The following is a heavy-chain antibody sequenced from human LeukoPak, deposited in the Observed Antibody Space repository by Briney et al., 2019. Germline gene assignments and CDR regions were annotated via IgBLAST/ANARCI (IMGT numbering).Heavy chain of an antibody. CDR3: SRSGLTGMREDERADYYDYGVDL. D-gene: IGHD3-16*01. Sequence: SETLSLTCDVPGGSFSGYLWSWIRQSPGKGLEWIGEVNYRGSPNYNPSLESRVTISVDTSKNQLSLKLTSVTAADTALYYCSRSGLTGMREDERADYYDYGVDLCGQGTAVT. J-gene: IGHJ6*02. CDR1: GGSFSGYL. V-gene: IGHV4-34*01. CDR2: VNYRGSP.